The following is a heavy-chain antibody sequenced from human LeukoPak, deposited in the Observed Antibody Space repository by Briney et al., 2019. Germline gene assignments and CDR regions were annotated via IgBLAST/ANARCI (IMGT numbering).Heavy chain of an antibody. CDR3: ARGSGAYDRTGNFYYYMDV. J-gene: IGHJ6*03. D-gene: IGHD3-22*01. CDR2: IHHSGST. V-gene: IGHV4-34*01. Sequence: SETLSLTCAVYGGSFSDYSWSWIRQSPGRGLEWIGEIHHSGSTNYNQSLKSRVTISVDTSKNQVSLKLTSVTAADSALFYCARGSGAYDRTGNFYYYMDVWGKGTTVTVSS. CDR1: GGSFSDYS.